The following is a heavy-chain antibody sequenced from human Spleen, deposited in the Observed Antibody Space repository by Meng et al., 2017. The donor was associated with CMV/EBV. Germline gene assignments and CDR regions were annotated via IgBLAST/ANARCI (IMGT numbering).Heavy chain of an antibody. CDR3: ERDDMVRGGVSIY. D-gene: IGHD3-10*01. J-gene: IGHJ4*02. CDR2: ISPIFGTA. CDR1: GGPLCGFG. Sequence: ELAAAGAEGRKPGDSVGVPVQASGGPLCGFGCRRVQQEPGAGREWMGGISPIFGTANYAQKFDGRVTSTADKTTSTAYMELSSLRSEDTAVYCGERDDMVRGGVSIYWGQGTLVTVSS. V-gene: IGHV1-69*06.